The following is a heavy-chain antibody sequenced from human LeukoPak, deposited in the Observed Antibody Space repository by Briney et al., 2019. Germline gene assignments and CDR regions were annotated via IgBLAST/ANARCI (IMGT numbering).Heavy chain of an antibody. V-gene: IGHV3-23*01. CDR3: TRNSGWYGLS. CDR2: IDYDGGSG. J-gene: IGHJ1*01. D-gene: IGHD6-19*01. Sequence: GGSLRLACTVSGFTLSSYEMSWIRQAPGKGLEWVSTIDYDGGSGHYADSVKGRFTISRDNSNNTLFLHLNSLRGEDTAVYYCTRNSGWYGLSWGQGTLVTVSS. CDR1: GFTLSSYE.